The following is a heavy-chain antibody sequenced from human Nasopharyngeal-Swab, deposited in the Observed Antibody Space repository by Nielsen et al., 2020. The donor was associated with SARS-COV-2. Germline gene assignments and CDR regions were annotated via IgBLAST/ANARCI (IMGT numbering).Heavy chain of an antibody. Sequence: GGSLRLSYAASGFTFSSYSMNWVRQAPGKGLEWVSSISSSSSYIYYADSVKGRFTISRDNAKNSLYLQMNSLRAEDTAVYYCARALPDTYCGGDCYYNWGQGTLVTVSS. CDR1: GFTFSSYS. CDR3: ARALPDTYCGGDCYYN. J-gene: IGHJ4*02. CDR2: ISSSSSYI. D-gene: IGHD2-21*02. V-gene: IGHV3-21*01.